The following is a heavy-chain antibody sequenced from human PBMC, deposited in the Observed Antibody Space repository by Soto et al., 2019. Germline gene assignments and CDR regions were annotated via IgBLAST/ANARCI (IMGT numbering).Heavy chain of an antibody. CDR2: IYYTGTT. D-gene: IGHD3-22*01. J-gene: IGHJ4*02. CDR3: ARRGGYYQAFDS. Sequence: QEQLQESGPGLVKPSETLSLTCTVSGGSISGDYWSWIRQPPGKGLEWIGYIYYTGTTNYNPSLKSRVTISVDTSKNQFSLKLNSVTAADTAVYYCARRGGYYQAFDSWGQGTLVTVSS. V-gene: IGHV4-59*08. CDR1: GGSISGDY.